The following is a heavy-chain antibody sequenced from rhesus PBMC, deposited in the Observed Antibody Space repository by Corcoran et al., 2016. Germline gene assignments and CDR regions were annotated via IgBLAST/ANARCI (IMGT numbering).Heavy chain of an antibody. CDR3: AKEEAAAGLDY. CDR2: MYPSESHP. CDR1: GYSFTRSW. Sequence: EVQLVQSGAEVKRPGESLKISCKTLGYSFTRSWIRWVRQMPGIGMEGFGAMYPSESHPTYNPSFQDQVTISADESISPTYLQWSSLKAANSATYYCAKEEAAAGLDYWGQGVLVTVSS. V-gene: IGHV5-2*01. D-gene: IGHD6-25*01. J-gene: IGHJ4*01.